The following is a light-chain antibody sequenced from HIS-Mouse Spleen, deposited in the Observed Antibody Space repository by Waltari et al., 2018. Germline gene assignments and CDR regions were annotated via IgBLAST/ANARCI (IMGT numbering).Light chain of an antibody. CDR3: QQSYSTPFT. Sequence: EIQMTQSPSSLSASVGDRVTITCRASQSISSYLNWYQQKPGKAPKLLIYAASSLQSGVPSRFSGSGSGTEFTLTISSLQPEDFATYYCQQSYSTPFTFGPGTKVDIK. V-gene: IGKV1-39*01. CDR2: AAS. J-gene: IGKJ3*01. CDR1: QSISSY.